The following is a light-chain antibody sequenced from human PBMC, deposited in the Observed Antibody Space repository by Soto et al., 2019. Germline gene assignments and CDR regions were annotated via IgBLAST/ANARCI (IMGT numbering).Light chain of an antibody. Sequence: EIVLTQSPGTLSLSPGERATLSFSASQSVSSSYLAWYQQKPGQAPRLLIYGASSRATGIPDRFSGSGSGTDFTLTISSLQPDDFATYYCQQYNSYSITFGQGTRLEIK. CDR1: QSVSSSY. CDR3: QQYNSYSIT. CDR2: GAS. J-gene: IGKJ5*01. V-gene: IGKV3-20*01.